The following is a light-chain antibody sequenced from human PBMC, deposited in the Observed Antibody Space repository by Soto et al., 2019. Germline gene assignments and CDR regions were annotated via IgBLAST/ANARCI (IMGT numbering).Light chain of an antibody. J-gene: IGKJ1*01. CDR3: QQYNNWPRT. CDR2: GAS. V-gene: IGKV3-15*01. CDR1: QSVSSSC. Sequence: EIVLTQSPGTLSLSPGERATLSCRASQSVSSSCLAWYQQKPGQAPRLLIYGASTRATGIPARFSGSGSGTEFTLTINSLQSEDFAVYYCQQYNNWPRTFGQGTKVDIK.